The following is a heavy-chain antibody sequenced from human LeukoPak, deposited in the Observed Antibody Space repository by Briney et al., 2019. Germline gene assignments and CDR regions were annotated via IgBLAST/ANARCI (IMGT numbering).Heavy chain of an antibody. CDR2: LYNGGNT. CDR1: GFTVSSNY. V-gene: IGHV3-53*05. J-gene: IGHJ3*02. Sequence: QPGGSLRLSCAVSGFTVSSNYMSWVRQAPGKGLEWVSVLYNGGNTYYADSVKGRFTVSRDNSKNTLYLQMNSLRAEDTAVYYCAKDIRRLSSAADAFDIWGQGTMVTVSS. CDR3: AKDIRRLSSAADAFDI. D-gene: IGHD1-14*01.